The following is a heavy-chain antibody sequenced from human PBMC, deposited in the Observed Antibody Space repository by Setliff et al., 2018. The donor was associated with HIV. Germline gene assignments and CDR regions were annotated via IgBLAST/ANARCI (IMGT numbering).Heavy chain of an antibody. V-gene: IGHV3-23*01. Sequence: GGSLRLSCAASGFTFSSYAMSWVRQAPGKGLEWVSAISVSGGNPYYADSVKGRFTMSRDNSKNTLYLQMNSLRAEDTAVYYCTAVPGGGWDGYFSKYWGQGALVTVSS. CDR3: TAVPGGGWDGYFSKY. D-gene: IGHD6-19*01. J-gene: IGHJ4*02. CDR2: ISVSGGNP. CDR1: GFTFSSYA.